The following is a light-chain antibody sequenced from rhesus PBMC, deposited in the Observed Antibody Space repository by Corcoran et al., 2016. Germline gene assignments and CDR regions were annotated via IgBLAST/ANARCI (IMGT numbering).Light chain of an antibody. CDR1: SSDVGGYTY. Sequence: QSAPTQPPSVSGSPGQSVTISCTGTSSDVGGYTYVSWYQQHPGKAPKLMIYDVSKRPSGVSDRFSGSKSGNTASLTISGLQAEDEADYYCCSYTPSSTLVFGSGTKLTVL. J-gene: IGLJ6*01. CDR3: CSYTPSSTLV. V-gene: IGLV2S7*01. CDR2: DVS.